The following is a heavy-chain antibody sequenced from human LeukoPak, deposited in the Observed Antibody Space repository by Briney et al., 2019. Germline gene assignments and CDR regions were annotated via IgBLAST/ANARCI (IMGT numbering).Heavy chain of an antibody. CDR3: TTAVVRGLNAFDI. CDR1: GFTFSNVW. D-gene: IGHD3-10*01. V-gene: IGHV3-15*01. CDR2: IKSKTDGGTT. J-gene: IGHJ3*02. Sequence: KTGGSLRLSCAASGFTFSNVWMNWVRQAPGKGLEWDGRIKSKTDGGTTNYAAPVKGRFTISRDDSKNTLYLQMNSLKTEDTAVYYCTTAVVRGLNAFDIWGRGTMVTVSS.